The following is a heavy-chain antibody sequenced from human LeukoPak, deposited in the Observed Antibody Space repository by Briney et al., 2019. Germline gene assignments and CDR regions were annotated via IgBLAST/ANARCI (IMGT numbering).Heavy chain of an antibody. D-gene: IGHD4-11*01. CDR3: AKDAQRGFDYSNSLEN. CDR2: IWSDGTNQ. CDR1: GFTFSHSG. Sequence: GGSLRLSCAAAGFTFSHSGMHWVRQAPGKGLEWVAVIWSDGTNQYYADSVKGRSTISRGDSGNTVYLQMTSLRPEDTAVYYCAKDAQRGFDYSNSLENWGKGTPVTVST. V-gene: IGHV3-33*06. J-gene: IGHJ4*02.